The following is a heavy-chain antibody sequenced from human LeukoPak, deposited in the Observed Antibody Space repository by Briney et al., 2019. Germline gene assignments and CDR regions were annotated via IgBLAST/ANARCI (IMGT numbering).Heavy chain of an antibody. V-gene: IGHV4-34*01. J-gene: IGHJ4*02. D-gene: IGHD3-22*01. CDR1: GGSFSGYY. Sequence: KPSETLSLTCAVYGGSFSGYYWSWIRQPPGEGLEWIGEINHSGSTNYNPSLKSRVTISVDTSKNQFSLKLSSVTAADTAVYYCARATLVYYDSSGYYQTWGQGTLVTVSS. CDR3: ARATLVYYDSSGYYQT. CDR2: INHSGST.